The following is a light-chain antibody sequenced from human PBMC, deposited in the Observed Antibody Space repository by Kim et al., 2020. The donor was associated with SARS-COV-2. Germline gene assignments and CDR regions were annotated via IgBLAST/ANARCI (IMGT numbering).Light chain of an antibody. Sequence: EIVLTQSPGTLSLSPGESATLSCRASQSVSGNYVAWYQQKPGQAPRLLIFGASRRATGIPDRFSGSGSGADFSLTISRLEPEDFAVYYCQQYGGSLLTFGGGTKVDIK. CDR3: QQYGGSLLT. V-gene: IGKV3-20*01. J-gene: IGKJ4*01. CDR2: GAS. CDR1: QSVSGNY.